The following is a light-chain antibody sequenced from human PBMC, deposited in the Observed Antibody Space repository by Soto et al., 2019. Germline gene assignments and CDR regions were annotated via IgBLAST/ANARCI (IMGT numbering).Light chain of an antibody. CDR3: QQYNNWPPYT. V-gene: IGKV3-15*01. Sequence: EIVMTQSPATLSVSPGERATLSCRASQSVSSNLAWYQQKPGQAPRLLIYGASTRATGIPARFSGSGSGTEFTLTISSLQSADFAVYYCQQYNNWPPYTFGQGTKLDIK. J-gene: IGKJ2*01. CDR2: GAS. CDR1: QSVSSN.